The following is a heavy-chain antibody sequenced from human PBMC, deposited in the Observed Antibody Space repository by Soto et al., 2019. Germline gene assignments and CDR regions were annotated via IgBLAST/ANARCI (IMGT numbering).Heavy chain of an antibody. CDR2: ISYDGSNK. CDR3: AKVYYDILTGYPLSLDY. J-gene: IGHJ4*02. CDR1: GFTFSIYG. D-gene: IGHD3-9*01. Sequence: GGSLRLSCAASGFTFSIYGMHWVRQAPGKGLEWVAVISYDGSNKYYADSVKGRFTISRDNSKNTLYLQMNSLRAEDTAVYYCAKVYYDILTGYPLSLDYWGQGTLVTVSS. V-gene: IGHV3-30*18.